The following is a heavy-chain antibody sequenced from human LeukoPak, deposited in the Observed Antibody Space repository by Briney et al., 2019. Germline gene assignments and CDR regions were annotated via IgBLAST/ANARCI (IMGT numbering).Heavy chain of an antibody. CDR1: GFTFSRYW. J-gene: IGHJ5*01. CDR3: ARHGLAELQLLSWFDY. V-gene: IGHV3-7*01. D-gene: IGHD2-21*02. Sequence: GGSLRLSCAASGFTFSRYWLSWVRQAPGKGLEWVANIKEDGNEKFYVDSVKGRFTISRDNAKNSMYLQMNSLRAKDTAVYYCARHGLAELQLLSWFDYWGQGSLVTVSS. CDR2: IKEDGNEK.